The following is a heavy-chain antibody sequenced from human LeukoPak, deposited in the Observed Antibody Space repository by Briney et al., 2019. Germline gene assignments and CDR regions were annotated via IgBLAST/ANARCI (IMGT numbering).Heavy chain of an antibody. D-gene: IGHD3-10*01. CDR2: ISGSGGST. CDR3: AKSSAAVRGVIVY. CDR1: GFTFSSYG. J-gene: IGHJ4*02. V-gene: IGHV3-23*01. Sequence: GGSLRLSCAASGFTFSSYGMSWVRQAPGKGLEWVSAISGSGGSTYYADSVKGRFTISRDNSKNTLYLQMNSLRAEDTAVYYCAKSSAAVRGVIVYWGQGTLVTVSS.